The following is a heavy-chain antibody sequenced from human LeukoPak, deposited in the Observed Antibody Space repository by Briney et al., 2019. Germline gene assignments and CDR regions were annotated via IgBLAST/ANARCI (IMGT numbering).Heavy chain of an antibody. CDR1: GFPFDEYT. CDR2: ISWDGGSR. CDR3: AKDLDSSGYRFYFRH. V-gene: IGHV3-43*01. Sequence: PGGPLRLSCAASGFPFDEYTFLWVRQAPGEGLEWVSLISWDGGSRDYADSVKGRFTISRDNSKNSLYLQMNSLRTEDTALYYCAKDLDSSGYRFYFRHWGQGTLVTVSS. J-gene: IGHJ1*01. D-gene: IGHD3-22*01.